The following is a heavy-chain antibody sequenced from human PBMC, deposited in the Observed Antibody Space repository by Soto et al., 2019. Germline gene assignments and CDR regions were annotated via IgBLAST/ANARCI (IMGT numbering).Heavy chain of an antibody. CDR2: MNPGSGDT. J-gene: IGHJ5*02. CDR3: ARMATFGTLNWFDP. Sequence: SVKVSCKASGYSFTNNDVSWVRQATGQGLEWMGWMNPGSGDTGYAQKFQGRVTMTRDISIATAYMELSRLRSDDTAIYYCARMATFGTLNWFDPWGQGTLVTVTS. D-gene: IGHD3-16*01. CDR1: GYSFTNND. V-gene: IGHV1-8*01.